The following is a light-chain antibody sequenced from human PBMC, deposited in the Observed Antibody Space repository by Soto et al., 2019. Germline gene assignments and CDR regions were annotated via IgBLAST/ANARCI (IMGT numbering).Light chain of an antibody. V-gene: IGKV3-15*01. CDR1: QSVRSN. CDR3: QQYNDWPPT. Sequence: ETVMTQSPATLSLSPGERATLSCRASQSVRSNLAWYQQKPGQAPRLXIXGASTRATGIPARFSGSGSGTEFTLSIGSLQSEDFAVYYCQQYNDWPPTFGQGTKVDIK. CDR2: GAS. J-gene: IGKJ1*01.